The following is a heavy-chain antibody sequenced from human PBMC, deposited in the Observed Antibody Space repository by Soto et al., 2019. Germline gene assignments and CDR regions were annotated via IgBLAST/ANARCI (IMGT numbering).Heavy chain of an antibody. J-gene: IGHJ6*02. D-gene: IGHD5-12*01. Sequence: QVQVQQSGPGLVKPSETLSLTCTVSSGPSRSHNWGWIRQPPGRGLEWIGYVYYTGDTSYNPSLKSRVTISADTSTNHISLTLRSLTAADTAVYYCVRQGIDYLHGLVDVWGQGTTVSVSS. CDR3: VRQGIDYLHGLVDV. CDR1: SGPSRSHN. CDR2: VYYTGDT. V-gene: IGHV4-59*08.